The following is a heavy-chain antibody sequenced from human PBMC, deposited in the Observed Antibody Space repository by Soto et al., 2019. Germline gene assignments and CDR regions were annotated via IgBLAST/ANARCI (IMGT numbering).Heavy chain of an antibody. CDR3: ARHGRSGVSSYSGWFDP. Sequence: PGESLKISCQGSEYSFASYWIGWVRQMPGKGLELMGIIYLGDSDTRYSPSFQGQVTISADKSIRTAYLQWSSLKASDTAMYYCARHGRSGVSSYSGWFDPWGQGTLVTAPQ. V-gene: IGHV5-51*01. J-gene: IGHJ5*02. CDR1: EYSFASYW. D-gene: IGHD2-15*01. CDR2: IYLGDSDT.